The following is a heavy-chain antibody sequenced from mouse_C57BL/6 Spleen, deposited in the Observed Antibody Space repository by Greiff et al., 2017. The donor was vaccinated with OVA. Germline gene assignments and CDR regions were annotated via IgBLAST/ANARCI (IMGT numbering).Heavy chain of an antibody. D-gene: IGHD1-1*01. CDR2: IRYDGSN. Sequence: EVQLQQSGPGLVKPSQSLSLTCSVTGYSITSCYFRNLIRQFPGNKLEWMGYIRYDGSNNYNPSLKNRISITRDTSKNQVIRKFNSVTTEDTATYDGAREYYGSRDWYFDVWGTGTTVTVSS. J-gene: IGHJ1*03. V-gene: IGHV3-6*01. CDR1: GYSITSCYF. CDR3: AREYYGSRDWYFDV.